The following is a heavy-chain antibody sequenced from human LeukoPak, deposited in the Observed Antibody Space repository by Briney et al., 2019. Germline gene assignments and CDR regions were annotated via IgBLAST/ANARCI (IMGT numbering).Heavy chain of an antibody. V-gene: IGHV4-59*04. CDR2: MYYSG. Sequence: SETLSLTCTVSGGSISSYYWNWIRQPPGKGLEWIGTMYYSGATYTYHNPSVKSRVTISVDTSESQFSLRLSSVTAADTAVYYCARWVTSTTTGAFDMWGQGTMVTVSS. CDR3: ARWVTSTTTGAFDM. D-gene: IGHD1-1*01. J-gene: IGHJ3*02. CDR1: GGSISSYY.